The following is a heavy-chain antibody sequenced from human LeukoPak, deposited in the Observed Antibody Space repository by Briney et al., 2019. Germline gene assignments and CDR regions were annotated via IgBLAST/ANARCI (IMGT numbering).Heavy chain of an antibody. CDR2: IFYSGST. V-gene: IGHV4-59*08. CDR3: ARQPYMLGAYYFDY. J-gene: IGHJ4*02. D-gene: IGHD1-26*01. CDR1: GGSMSSYY. Sequence: PAETLSLTCTVSGGSMSSYYWSWIRQPPGKGLEWIGYIFYSGSTNYNPSLRSRVTLSVDTSKNQFSLKLGSVTAADTAVYYCARQPYMLGAYYFDYWGQGTLVTVSS.